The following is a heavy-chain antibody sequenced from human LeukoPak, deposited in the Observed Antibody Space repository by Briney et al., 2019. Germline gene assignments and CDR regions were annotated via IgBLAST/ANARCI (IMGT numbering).Heavy chain of an antibody. J-gene: IGHJ4*02. CDR2: ISSSGGTT. V-gene: IGHV3-23*01. CDR1: GFTFSSYT. D-gene: IGHD7-27*01. Sequence: PGGSLRLSCAASGFTFSSYTMNWVRQAPGKGLEWVSGISSSGGTTYYADSVKGRFTISRDNSKNSLYLQMNSLRAEDTAVYYCTKGTTGSDYWGQGTLVTVSS. CDR3: TKGTTGSDY.